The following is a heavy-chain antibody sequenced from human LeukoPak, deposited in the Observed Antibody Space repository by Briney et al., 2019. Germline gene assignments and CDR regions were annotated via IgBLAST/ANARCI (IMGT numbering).Heavy chain of an antibody. Sequence: SETLSLTCAVSGVSISSNLWWTWVRQPPGKGLEWIAEIHHSGSINYNPSLKSRVTISVDKAKNQFSLNLNSVTAADTAVYYCARFRGVKGGYFDSWGQGALVAVSS. V-gene: IGHV4-4*02. CDR3: ARFRGVKGGYFDS. D-gene: IGHD3-10*01. J-gene: IGHJ4*02. CDR2: IHHSGSI. CDR1: GVSISSNLW.